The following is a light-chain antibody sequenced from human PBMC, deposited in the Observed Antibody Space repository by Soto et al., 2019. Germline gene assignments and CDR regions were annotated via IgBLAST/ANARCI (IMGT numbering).Light chain of an antibody. CDR1: SSDVGGYNY. CDR2: EVW. Sequence: QSVLTQPASVSGSPGQSITISCTGTSSDVGGYNYVSWYLQYPGKAPKLMIYEVWNRPSGVSHRLSGSKSGNTASLTISGLQAEDEGDYYCSAYSSSSFYGFGPGTKLTVL. V-gene: IGLV2-14*01. CDR3: SAYSSSSFYG. J-gene: IGLJ1*01.